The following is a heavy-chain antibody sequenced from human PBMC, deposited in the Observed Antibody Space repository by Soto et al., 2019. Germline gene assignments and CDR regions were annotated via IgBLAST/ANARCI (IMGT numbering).Heavy chain of an antibody. J-gene: IGHJ6*02. CDR2: IWYEGSNK. V-gene: IGHV3-33*01. Sequence: ESGGGVVRPGRSLRLSCAASGFTFSHYGMHWVRQAPGKGLGLVAVIWYEGSNKDYAASVKGRFTISRANSKNTLYLPMNSLRAEDTAVYFWARDEGPRRITMFGMITFHRDYFGLDVWGQETTVTVSS. D-gene: IGHD3-3*01. CDR1: GFTFSHYG. CDR3: ARDEGPRRITMFGMITFHRDYFGLDV.